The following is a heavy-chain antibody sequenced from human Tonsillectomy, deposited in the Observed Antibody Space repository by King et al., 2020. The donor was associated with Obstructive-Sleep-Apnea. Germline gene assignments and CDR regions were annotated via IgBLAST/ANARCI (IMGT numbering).Heavy chain of an antibody. D-gene: IGHD3-3*01. J-gene: IGHJ6*02. CDR3: ARSLPEXXGYYPEGDDXYYAMDV. V-gene: IGHV3-13*04. CDR2: IGTAGDT. Sequence: VQLVESGGGLVQPGGSLRLSCAASGFTFSRYDIHWVRQATGKGLEWVSAIGTAGDTYYPGSVKGRFTISRENAKNSLYLQMNTLRAGDTAVYYCARSLPEXXGYYPEGDDXYYAMDVWGQGTTVTVSS. CDR1: GFTFSRYD.